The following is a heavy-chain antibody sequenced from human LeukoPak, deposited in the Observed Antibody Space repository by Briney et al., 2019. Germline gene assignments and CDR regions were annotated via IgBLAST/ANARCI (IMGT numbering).Heavy chain of an antibody. CDR3: AREAGSSGYPYYYYYGMDV. D-gene: IGHD3-22*01. V-gene: IGHV3-48*03. J-gene: IGHJ6*02. CDR1: GFTFSSYE. Sequence: HTGGSLRLSCAASGFTFSSYEMNWVRQAPGKGLEWVSYISSSGSTIYYADSVKGRFTISRDNAKNSLYLQMNSLRAENTAVYYCAREAGSSGYPYYYYYGMDVWGQGTTVTVSS. CDR2: ISSSGSTI.